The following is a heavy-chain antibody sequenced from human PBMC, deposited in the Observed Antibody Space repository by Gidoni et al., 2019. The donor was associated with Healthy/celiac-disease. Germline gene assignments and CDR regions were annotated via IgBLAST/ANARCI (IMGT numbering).Heavy chain of an antibody. CDR2: ISGSGGST. V-gene: IGHV3-23*01. Sequence: EVQLLESGGGLVQPGGSLRLSCAASGFTFSSYAMSWVRQAPGKGLEWVSAISGSGGSTYYADSVKGRFTISRDNSKNTLYLQMNSLRAEDTAVYYCAASNYDFWGEEPDYWGQGTLVTVSS. J-gene: IGHJ4*02. CDR1: GFTFSSYA. CDR3: AASNYDFWGEEPDY. D-gene: IGHD3-3*01.